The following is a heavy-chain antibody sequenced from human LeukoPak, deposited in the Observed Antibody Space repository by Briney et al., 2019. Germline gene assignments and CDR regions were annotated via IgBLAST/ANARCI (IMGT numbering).Heavy chain of an antibody. D-gene: IGHD5-12*01. V-gene: IGHV2-5*02. CDR2: ICWDDDK. J-gene: IGHJ4*02. CDR1: GFSLSTSAVG. CDR3: AHGRGYNGYEV. Sequence: SGPMLVKPTQTLTLTCAFSGFSLSTSAVGVGWIRQPPGKALEWLALICWDDDKRYSPSLKSRLTITKDTSKNQVVLTMTNMDPVDTATYYCAHGRGYNGYEVWGQGTLVTVSS.